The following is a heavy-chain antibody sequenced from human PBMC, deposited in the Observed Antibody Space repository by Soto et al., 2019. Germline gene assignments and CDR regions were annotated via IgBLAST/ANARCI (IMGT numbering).Heavy chain of an antibody. Sequence: GGSLRLSCAASGFTFSTYGMHWVRQAPGKGLEWVAGVSYDGNDKSYADSVKGRFPISRDNSKNTLYLQMNSLRVEDTAVYYCARGTGNNWNYVWFDPWGQGTLVNV. CDR2: VSYDGNDK. CDR1: GFTFSTYG. D-gene: IGHD1-7*01. J-gene: IGHJ5*02. CDR3: ARGTGNNWNYVWFDP. V-gene: IGHV3-30*03.